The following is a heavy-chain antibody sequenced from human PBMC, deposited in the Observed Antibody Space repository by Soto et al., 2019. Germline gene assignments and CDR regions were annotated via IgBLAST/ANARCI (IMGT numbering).Heavy chain of an antibody. Sequence: GGSLRLSCAASGFTFNLYAMMWVRQAPGKGLEWVSVIGGIDGNTYYAESVKGRFTISRDNSKNTLYLQMNSLRAEDTAVYYCARGINFGGNSRAFDSWGQGTLVTVSS. V-gene: IGHV3-23*01. CDR3: ARGINFGGNSRAFDS. CDR1: GFTFNLYA. CDR2: IGGIDGNT. J-gene: IGHJ4*02. D-gene: IGHD2-21*02.